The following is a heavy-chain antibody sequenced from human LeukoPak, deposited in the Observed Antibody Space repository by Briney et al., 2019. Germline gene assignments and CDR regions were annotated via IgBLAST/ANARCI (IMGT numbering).Heavy chain of an antibody. V-gene: IGHV1-8*01. CDR2: MNPNSGNT. CDR1: GYTFTSYD. Sequence: GASVKVSCKASGYTFTSYDINWVRQATGQGLEWMGWMNPNSGNTGYAQKFQGRVTMTRNTSISTAYMELSSLRSDDTAVYYCAREAYYDFWSGYYIERYYFDYWGQGTLVTVSS. CDR3: AREAYYDFWSGYYIERYYFDY. J-gene: IGHJ4*02. D-gene: IGHD3-3*01.